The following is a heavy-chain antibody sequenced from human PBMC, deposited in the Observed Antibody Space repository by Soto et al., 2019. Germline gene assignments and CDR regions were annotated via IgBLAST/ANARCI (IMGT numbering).Heavy chain of an antibody. J-gene: IGHJ4*02. V-gene: IGHV1-69*01. Sequence: QVQLVQSGAEVKKPGSSVKVSCKASGGTFSSHVFNWVRQAPGQGLQWMGGSRPSIGTANYAQKFQGRVTITADESTSTGYMELSRLRSEDTAVYYCARDLEFRDGNISHLDYWGQGTLVTVSS. CDR1: GGTFSSHV. CDR2: SRPSIGTA. D-gene: IGHD3-10*01. CDR3: ARDLEFRDGNISHLDY.